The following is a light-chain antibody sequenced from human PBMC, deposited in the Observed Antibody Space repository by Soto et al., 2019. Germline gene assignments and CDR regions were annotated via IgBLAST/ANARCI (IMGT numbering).Light chain of an antibody. CDR1: SSDVGGYNY. V-gene: IGLV2-8*01. Sequence: QSALTQPPSASGSPGQSVAISCTGTSSDVGGYNYVSWYQQLPGKAPKLMIYDVSKRPSGVPDRFSGSKSGNSASLTVSGLQAAAEADYYCSSYAGTHIVFGTGTKLTVL. CDR2: DVS. J-gene: IGLJ1*01. CDR3: SSYAGTHIV.